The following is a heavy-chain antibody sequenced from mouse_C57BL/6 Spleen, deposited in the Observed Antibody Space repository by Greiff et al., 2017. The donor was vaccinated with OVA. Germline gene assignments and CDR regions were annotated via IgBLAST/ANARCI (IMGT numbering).Heavy chain of an antibody. Sequence: EVMLVESEGGLVQPGSSMKLSCTASGFTFSDYYMAWVRQVPEKGLEWVANINYDGSSTYYLDSLKSRFIISRDNAKNILYLQMSSLKSEDTATYYCARDGCGRAMDYWGQGTSVTVSS. CDR1: GFTFSDYY. D-gene: IGHD3-3*01. CDR2: INYDGSST. V-gene: IGHV5-16*01. CDR3: ARDGCGRAMDY. J-gene: IGHJ4*01.